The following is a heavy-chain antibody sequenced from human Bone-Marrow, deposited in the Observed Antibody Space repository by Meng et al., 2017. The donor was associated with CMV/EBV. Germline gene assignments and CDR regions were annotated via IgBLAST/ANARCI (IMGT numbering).Heavy chain of an antibody. CDR3: ARDLTGELYYFDY. J-gene: IGHJ4*02. V-gene: IGHV4-59*01. D-gene: IGHD7-27*01. Sequence: GSLRLSCTVSGGSISSYYWSWIRQPPGKGLEWIGYIYYSGSTNYNPSLKSRVTISVDTSKNQFSLKLSSVTAAETAVYYCARDLTGELYYFDYWGQGTLVTVSS. CDR2: IYYSGST. CDR1: GGSISSYY.